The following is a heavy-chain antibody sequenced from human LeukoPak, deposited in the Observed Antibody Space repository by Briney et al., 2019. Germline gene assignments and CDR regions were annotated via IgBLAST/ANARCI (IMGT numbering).Heavy chain of an antibody. Sequence: PGGSLRLSCAASGLTFSSYSMNWVRQAPGKGLEWVSSISSSSSYIYYADSVKGRFTISRDNAKNSLYLQMNSLRAEDTAVYYCAKYAYGSGSYYYFDYWGQGTLVTVSS. CDR1: GLTFSSYS. CDR2: ISSSSSYI. J-gene: IGHJ4*02. CDR3: AKYAYGSGSYYYFDY. D-gene: IGHD3-10*01. V-gene: IGHV3-21*04.